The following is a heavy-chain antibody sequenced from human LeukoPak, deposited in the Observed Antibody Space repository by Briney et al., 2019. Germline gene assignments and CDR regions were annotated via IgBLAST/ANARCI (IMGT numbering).Heavy chain of an antibody. V-gene: IGHV3-30*02. J-gene: IGHJ6*03. Sequence: GGSLRLSCAASGFTFSSYGIHWVRQAPGKGLEWVAFIRHDGSSEYYTDSVKGRFTISRDNSKNTLYLQMNSLRAEDTAVYYCAKFSRSIVPPEGHFYYMDVWGKGTTVTISS. D-gene: IGHD3-3*02. CDR1: GFTFSSYG. CDR2: IRHDGSSE. CDR3: AKFSRSIVPPEGHFYYMDV.